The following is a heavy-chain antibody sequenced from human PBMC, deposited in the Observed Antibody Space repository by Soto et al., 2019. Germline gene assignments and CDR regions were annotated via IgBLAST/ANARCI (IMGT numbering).Heavy chain of an antibody. CDR1: GFTFSDYY. CDR2: ISSSGSTI. J-gene: IGHJ6*02. Sequence: GGSLRLSCAASGFTFSDYYMSWIRQAPGKGLEWVSYISSSGSTIYYADSVKGRFTISRDNAKNSLYLQMNSLRAEDTAVYYRARDSGWMGYYYYGMAVWGQGTTVTVSS. V-gene: IGHV3-11*01. D-gene: IGHD6-19*01. CDR3: ARDSGWMGYYYYGMAV.